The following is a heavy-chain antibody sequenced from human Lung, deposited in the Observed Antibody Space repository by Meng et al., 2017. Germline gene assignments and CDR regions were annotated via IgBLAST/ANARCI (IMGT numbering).Heavy chain of an antibody. CDR3: ARDKPPNDV. V-gene: IGHV3-30*01. J-gene: IGHJ2*01. CDR1: GFTFNTYA. Sequence: LGGSGGGGVQPGGSLRLSCAASGFTFNTYAMHWVRQAPGKGLEWVSLMSFDGAQIYYSDSVRGRFTISRDNSKNTLYLQMNSLRAEDTAVYYCARDKPPNDVWGRGTLVTVSS. CDR2: MSFDGAQI.